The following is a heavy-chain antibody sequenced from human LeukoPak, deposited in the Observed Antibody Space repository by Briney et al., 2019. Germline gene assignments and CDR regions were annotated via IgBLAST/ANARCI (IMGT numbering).Heavy chain of an antibody. V-gene: IGHV3-48*04. CDR1: GFTFSSYS. CDR3: TTSTDPGVDY. D-gene: IGHD1-14*01. CDR2: ITYSSSTI. J-gene: IGHJ4*02. Sequence: PGGSLRLSCAASGFTFSSYSMTWVRQAPGKGLEWVSYITYSSSTIYYADSVKGRFTISRDNAKNSLYLQMNSLKTEDTAVYYCTTSTDPGVDYWGQGTLVTVSS.